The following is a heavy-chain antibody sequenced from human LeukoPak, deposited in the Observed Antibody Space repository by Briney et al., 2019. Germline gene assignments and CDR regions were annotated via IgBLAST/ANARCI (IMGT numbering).Heavy chain of an antibody. J-gene: IGHJ4*02. V-gene: IGHV1-2*02. CDR3: ARAADDSSGYCACSAY. CDR1: LYTFTGYF. D-gene: IGHD3-22*01. CDR2: INPNSGGT. Sequence: AAVKVSCKPSLYTFTGYFMHWVGQAAGQGGEWMGWINPNSGGTKYAQKFQGRVTMTRDTSISTAYMELSRLRSDDTAVYYCARAADDSSGYCACSAYWGQGTLVTVSS.